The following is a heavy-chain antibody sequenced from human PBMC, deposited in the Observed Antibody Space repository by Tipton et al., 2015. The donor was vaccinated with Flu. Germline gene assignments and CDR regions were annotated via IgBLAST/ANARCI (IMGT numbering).Heavy chain of an antibody. J-gene: IGHJ6*02. D-gene: IGHD1-14*01. CDR2: IYYSGST. CDR1: GDSISSSSYY. CDR3: ARGRRLNREPGQLVV. V-gene: IGHV4-39*07. Sequence: TLSLTCTVSGDSISSSSYYWGWIRQPPGKGLEWIGSIYYSGSTYYNPSLKSRVTISVDTSKNQFSLKLSSVTAADTAVYYCARGRRLNREPGQLVVWGQGTTVTVSS.